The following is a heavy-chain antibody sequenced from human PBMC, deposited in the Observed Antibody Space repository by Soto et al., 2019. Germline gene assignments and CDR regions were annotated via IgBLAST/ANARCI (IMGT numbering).Heavy chain of an antibody. V-gene: IGHV3-30*18. J-gene: IGHJ4*02. CDR1: GFTFSSYG. CDR2: ISYDGSNK. Sequence: PGGSLRLSCAASGFTFSSYGMHWVRQAPGKGLEWVAVISYDGSNKYYADSVKGRFTISRDNTKNTLYLQMNSLRAEDTAVYYCAKGRPGGPTMIVVVTPEFDYWGQGTLVTVSS. D-gene: IGHD3-22*01. CDR3: AKGRPGGPTMIVVVTPEFDY.